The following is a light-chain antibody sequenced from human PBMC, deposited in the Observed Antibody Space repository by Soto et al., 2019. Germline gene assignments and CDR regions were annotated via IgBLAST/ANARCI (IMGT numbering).Light chain of an antibody. CDR1: QSVSSTG. CDR2: CGL. V-gene: IGKV3-20*01. Sequence: RGRQSVSSTGLAWYQPRPGQTPRLLIECGLSRGIGIRDRFSGTGSGTAFTLTIVRPEHEAFAVYFCHKYHTWTFGQGTKVDIK. J-gene: IGKJ1*01. CDR3: HKYHTWT.